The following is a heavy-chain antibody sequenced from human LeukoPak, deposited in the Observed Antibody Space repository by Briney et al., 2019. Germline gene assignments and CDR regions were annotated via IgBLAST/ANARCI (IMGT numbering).Heavy chain of an antibody. J-gene: IGHJ4*02. CDR3: ARVPPRYCSGGSCFHGYNDY. CDR2: IIPIFGTA. Sequence: SVKVSCKASGGTFSSYAISWVRQAPGQGLEWMGGIIPIFGTANYAQKFQGRVTITADESTSTAYMELSSLRSEDTAVYYCARVPPRYCSGGSCFHGYNDYWGQGTLVTVSS. V-gene: IGHV1-69*13. D-gene: IGHD2-15*01. CDR1: GGTFSSYA.